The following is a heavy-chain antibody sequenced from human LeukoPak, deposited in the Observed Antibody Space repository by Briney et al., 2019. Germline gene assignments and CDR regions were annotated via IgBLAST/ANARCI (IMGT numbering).Heavy chain of an antibody. Sequence: SETLSLTCAVYGGSFSGYYWSWIRQPPGKGLEWIGEINHNGSTNYNPSLKSRVTISVDTSKNQFSLKLSSVTAADTAVYYCARGGPPSIVGAANDYWGQGTLVTVSS. V-gene: IGHV4-34*01. J-gene: IGHJ4*02. CDR1: GGSFSGYY. CDR3: ARGGPPSIVGAANDY. D-gene: IGHD1-26*01. CDR2: INHNGST.